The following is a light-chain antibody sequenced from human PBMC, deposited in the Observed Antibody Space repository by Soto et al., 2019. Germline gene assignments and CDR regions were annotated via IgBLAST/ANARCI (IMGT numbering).Light chain of an antibody. V-gene: IGLV2-14*01. CDR1: SSDVGSYDY. CDR3: SSFTSTSTQV. Sequence: QSVLTQPASVSGSLGQSITISCTGTSSDVGSYDYVSWYRQHPGKVPKLIIYEVNKRPSGVSNRFSASKSANTASLTISGFQADDEADYYCSSFTSTSTQVFGGGTKVTVL. CDR2: EVN. J-gene: IGLJ3*02.